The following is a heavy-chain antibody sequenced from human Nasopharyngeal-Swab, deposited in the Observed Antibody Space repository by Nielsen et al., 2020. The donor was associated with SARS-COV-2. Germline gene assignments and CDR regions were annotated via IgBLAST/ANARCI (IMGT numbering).Heavy chain of an antibody. CDR1: GFTFRSYA. V-gene: IGHV3-23*01. Sequence: GGSLRLSCAASGFTFRSYAVSWVRQAPGKGLEWVSVISGSDHTTYYADSVKGRFTISRDNSKNTLYLQMNSLRAEDTAVYYCAKGIAVARGYYYGMDVWGQGTTVTVSS. D-gene: IGHD6-19*01. CDR2: ISGSDHTT. J-gene: IGHJ6*02. CDR3: AKGIAVARGYYYGMDV.